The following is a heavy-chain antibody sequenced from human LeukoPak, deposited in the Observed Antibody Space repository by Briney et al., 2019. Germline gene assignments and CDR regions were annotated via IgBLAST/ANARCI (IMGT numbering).Heavy chain of an antibody. V-gene: IGHV4-59*01. J-gene: IGHJ4*02. CDR3: ARAGYGSGSYLIHYFDY. D-gene: IGHD3-10*01. CDR2: IYYSGST. CDR1: GGSISSYY. Sequence: SETLSLTCTASGGSISSYYWSWIRQPPGKGLEWIGYIYYSGSTNYNPSLKSRVTISVDTSKNQFSLKLSSVTAADTAVYYCARAGYGSGSYLIHYFDYWGQGTLVTVSS.